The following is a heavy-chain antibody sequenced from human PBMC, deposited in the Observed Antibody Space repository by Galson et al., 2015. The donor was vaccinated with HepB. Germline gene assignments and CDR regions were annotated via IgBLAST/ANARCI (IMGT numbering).Heavy chain of an antibody. V-gene: IGHV1-69*13. Sequence: SVKVSCKASGGTFSSYAISWVRQAPGQGLEWMGGIIPIFGTANYAQKFQGRVTITADESTSTAYMELSSLRSEDTAVYYCARTLYCSGGSCRYNWFDPWGQGTLVTVSS. J-gene: IGHJ5*02. CDR1: GGTFSSYA. D-gene: IGHD2-15*01. CDR3: ARTLYCSGGSCRYNWFDP. CDR2: IIPIFGTA.